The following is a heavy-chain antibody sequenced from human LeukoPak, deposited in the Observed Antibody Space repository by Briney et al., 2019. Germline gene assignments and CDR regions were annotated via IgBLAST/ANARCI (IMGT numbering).Heavy chain of an antibody. D-gene: IGHD3-10*01. CDR2: ISGSGGRT. J-gene: IGHJ6*02. CDR3: AKDRRYYGSGSYYTGYYYYGMDV. V-gene: IGHV3-23*01. Sequence: GGSLRLSCAAPGFTFRSYAMSWVRQGPGKGLEGVSAISGSGGRTYSADSVKGRFTISRDNSKNTLYLQINSLTAEDTAVYYCAKDRRYYGSGSYYTGYYYYGMDVWGQGTTVTVSS. CDR1: GFTFRSYA.